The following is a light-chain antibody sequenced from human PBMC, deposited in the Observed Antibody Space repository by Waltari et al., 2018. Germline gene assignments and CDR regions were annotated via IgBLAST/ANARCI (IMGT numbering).Light chain of an antibody. Sequence: SSELTQDPAVSVALGQTVRITCQGDSLKSYYASWYQQKPGQAPILVIYGKNSRPSRIPDRFSGSSSGNTASLTITGAQADDEGDYYCNSRDSSANHVLFGGGTKLTVL. J-gene: IGLJ2*01. CDR1: SLKSYY. CDR2: GKN. CDR3: NSRDSSANHVL. V-gene: IGLV3-19*01.